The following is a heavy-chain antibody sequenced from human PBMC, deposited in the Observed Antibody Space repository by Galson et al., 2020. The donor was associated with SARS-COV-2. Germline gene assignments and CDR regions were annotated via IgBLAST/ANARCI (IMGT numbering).Heavy chain of an antibody. CDR3: ARDWSTSRRGAFDI. CDR2: ISPNSGNT. CDR1: GYTFNTYG. Sequence: ASVKVSCKPCGYTFNTYGISWVRQAPGQGLEWMGWISPNSGNTYYAQKFQGRVTLTRDKFTSTVYMDLRGLTSDDTAVYFCARDWSTSRRGAFDIWGQGTQVTVSS. D-gene: IGHD3-3*01. V-gene: IGHV1-18*01. J-gene: IGHJ3*02.